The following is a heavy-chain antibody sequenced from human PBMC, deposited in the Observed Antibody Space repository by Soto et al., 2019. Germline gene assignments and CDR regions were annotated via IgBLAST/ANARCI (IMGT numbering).Heavy chain of an antibody. CDR3: AREKLTKLVYTILEYYYLLAV. CDR2: INPNSGGT. CDR1: LYTFTGYY. D-gene: IGHD1-26*01. J-gene: IGHJ6*02. Sequence: GAAVNVSCEAPLYTFTGYYMHWVRQAPGQGLEWMGWINPNSGGTNYAQKFQGWVTMTRDTSISTAYMELSRLRSDDTAVYYCAREKLTKLVYTILEYYYLLAVCGQGSTDPVS. V-gene: IGHV1-2*04.